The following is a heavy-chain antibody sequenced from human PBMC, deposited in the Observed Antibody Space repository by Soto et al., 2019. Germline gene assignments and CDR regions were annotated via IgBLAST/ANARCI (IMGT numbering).Heavy chain of an antibody. CDR3: ARIGYSSSSFDY. D-gene: IGHD6-6*01. CDR2: IKQDGSEK. Sequence: GGSLRLSCAASGFTFTNYWMSWVRQAPGKGLEWMAKIKQDGSEKHNVNSEGRFTLSRDNAKNSVFLQVNSLRAEDTAIYYCARIGYSSSSFDYWGQGTLVTVSS. CDR1: GFTFTNYW. V-gene: IGHV3-7*01. J-gene: IGHJ4*02.